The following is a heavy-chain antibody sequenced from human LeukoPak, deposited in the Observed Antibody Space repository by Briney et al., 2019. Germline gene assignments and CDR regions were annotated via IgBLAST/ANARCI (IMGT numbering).Heavy chain of an antibody. Sequence: GGSLRLSCAASGFTFTSYSMNWVRQAPGNGLEWVSTISGGGGSTYYADSVKGQFTISRDNSKNTLYLQVNSLRAEDTAVYYCAKGGKWDVTPFDYWGQGTLVTVSS. CDR1: GFTFTSYS. CDR3: AKGGKWDVTPFDY. CDR2: ISGGGGST. D-gene: IGHD1-26*01. V-gene: IGHV3-23*01. J-gene: IGHJ4*02.